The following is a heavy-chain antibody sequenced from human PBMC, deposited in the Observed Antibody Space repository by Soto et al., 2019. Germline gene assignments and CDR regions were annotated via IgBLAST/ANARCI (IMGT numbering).Heavy chain of an antibody. V-gene: IGHV4-34*01. CDR1: GGSFSGYY. CDR2: INHSGST. CDR3: ARLPACPGQRRSKTAY. Sequence: SETLSLTCAVYGGSFSGYYWSWIRQPPGKGLEWIGEINHSGSTNYNPSLKSRVSISVDTSKNQFSLKLSSVTAADTAVYYCARLPACPGQRRSKTAYWGQGTLVTVSS. D-gene: IGHD2-2*01. J-gene: IGHJ4*02.